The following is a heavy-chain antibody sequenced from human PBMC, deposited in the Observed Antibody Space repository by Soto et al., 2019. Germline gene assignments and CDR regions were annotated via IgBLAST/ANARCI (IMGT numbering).Heavy chain of an antibody. CDR2: INHSGST. CDR3: LRNNIVGVGGREFDY. CDR1: GGSFSGYY. Sequence: QVKLQQWGAGLLKPSETLSLTCAVYGGSFSGYYWSWIRQPPGKGLEWIGEINHSGSTNYNPSFNRRVTLSVDTSKNQFSVRLSSVTAAGTAVYYGLRNNIVGVGGREFDYWCQGTLFSVSS. D-gene: IGHD6-19*01. J-gene: IGHJ4*02. V-gene: IGHV4-34*01.